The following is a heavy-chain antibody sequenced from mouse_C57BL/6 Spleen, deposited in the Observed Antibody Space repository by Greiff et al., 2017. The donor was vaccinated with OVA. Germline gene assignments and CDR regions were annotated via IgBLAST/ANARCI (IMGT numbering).Heavy chain of an antibody. J-gene: IGHJ3*01. CDR3: ARGDGNFAY. Sequence: QVQLQQPGAELVKPGASVKLSCKASGYTFTSYWMQWVKQRPGQGLEWIGEIDPSDSYTNYNQKFKGKATLTVDTSSSTAYMQLSSLTSEDSAVYYCARGDGNFAYWGQGTLVTVSA. CDR1: GYTFTSYW. D-gene: IGHD2-1*01. V-gene: IGHV1-50*01. CDR2: IDPSDSYT.